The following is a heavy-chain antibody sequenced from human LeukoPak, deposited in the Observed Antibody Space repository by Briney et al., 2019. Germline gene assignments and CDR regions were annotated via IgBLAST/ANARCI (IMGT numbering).Heavy chain of an antibody. CDR2: ISSRSYI. Sequence: GGSLRLSCAASGFTFSSYSMNWVRQAPGKGLEWVSSISSRSYIYYADSVKGRFTISRDNAKNSLYLQMNSLRAEDTAVYYCARFGKHFDYWGQGTLVTVSS. J-gene: IGHJ4*02. CDR1: GFTFSSYS. V-gene: IGHV3-21*01. CDR3: ARFGKHFDY. D-gene: IGHD3-10*01.